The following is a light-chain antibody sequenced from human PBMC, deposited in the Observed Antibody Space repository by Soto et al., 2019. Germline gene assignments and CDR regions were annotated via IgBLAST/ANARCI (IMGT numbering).Light chain of an antibody. Sequence: DIQMTQSPSTLSAFVGDRVTITCRASQNIGTLLAWLQQKPGKAPKLLIYDASSLQTGAPSRFSGGGSGTDFTLTISSLQPEDFATYYCQQSYSILQGLTFGGGTKVEIK. CDR1: QNIGTL. CDR3: QQSYSILQGLT. J-gene: IGKJ4*01. CDR2: DAS. V-gene: IGKV1-39*01.